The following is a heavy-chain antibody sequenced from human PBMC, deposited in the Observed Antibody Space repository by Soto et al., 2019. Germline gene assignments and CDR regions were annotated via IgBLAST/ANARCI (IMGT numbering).Heavy chain of an antibody. V-gene: IGHV3-23*01. CDR3: AKEAVASEQVPIPGDS. D-gene: IGHD2-15*01. Sequence: LRLSCTASGLTLRNYAKTWVRQAPGRGLEWVSGISGSGSMKYYADSVKGRFTISRDNSKNMLFLQMDSLRDEDTAMYHCAKEAVASEQVPIPGDSWGQGTLVTVSS. CDR2: ISGSGSMK. J-gene: IGHJ4*02. CDR1: GLTLRNYA.